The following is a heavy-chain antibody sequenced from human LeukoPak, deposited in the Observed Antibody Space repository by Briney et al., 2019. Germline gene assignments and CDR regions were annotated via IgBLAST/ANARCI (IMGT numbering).Heavy chain of an antibody. D-gene: IGHD2-15*01. CDR1: GFTFSSYG. CDR3: ARDYSPANEYYFDY. Sequence: GGSLRLSCAASGFTFSSYGMHWVRQAPGKGLEWVAFIRYDGSNKYYADSVKGRFTISRDNSKNTLYLQMNSLRAEDTAVYYCARDYSPANEYYFDYWGQGTLVTVSS. J-gene: IGHJ4*02. CDR2: IRYDGSNK. V-gene: IGHV3-30*02.